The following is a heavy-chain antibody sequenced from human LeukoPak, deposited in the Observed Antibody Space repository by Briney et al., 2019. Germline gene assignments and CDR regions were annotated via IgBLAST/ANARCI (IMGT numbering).Heavy chain of an antibody. CDR1: GGSISSSNW. J-gene: IGHJ4*02. Sequence: SGTLSLTCAVSGGSISSSNWWSWVRQPPGKGLEWIGEIYHSGSTNYNPSLKSRVTISVDKSKNQFSLKLSSVTAADTAVYYCARGEERGSGTVHFDYWGQGTLVTVSS. V-gene: IGHV4-4*02. CDR2: IYHSGST. CDR3: ARGEERGSGTVHFDY. D-gene: IGHD3-10*01.